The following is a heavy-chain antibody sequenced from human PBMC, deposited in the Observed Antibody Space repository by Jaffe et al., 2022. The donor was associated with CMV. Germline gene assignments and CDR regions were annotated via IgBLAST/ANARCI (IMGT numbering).Heavy chain of an antibody. Sequence: QVQLVESGGGVVQPGRSLRLSCAASGFTFSSYGMHWVRQAPGKGLEWVAVIWYDGSNKYYADSVKGRFTISRDNSKNTLYLQMNSLRAEDTAVYYCASDCSGGSCSASGAFDIWGQGTMVTVSS. D-gene: IGHD2-15*01. CDR1: GFTFSSYG. J-gene: IGHJ3*02. CDR3: ASDCSGGSCSASGAFDI. CDR2: IWYDGSNK. V-gene: IGHV3-33*01.